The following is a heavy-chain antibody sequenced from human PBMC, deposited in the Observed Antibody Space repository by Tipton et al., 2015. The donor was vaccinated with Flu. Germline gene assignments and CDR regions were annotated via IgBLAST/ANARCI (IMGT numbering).Heavy chain of an antibody. CDR2: ISYDGSNK. Sequence: SLRLSCAASGFTFSSYGMHWVRQAPGKGLEWVAVISYDGSNKYYADSVKGRFTISRDNSKNTLYLQMNSLRAEDTVVYYCAKGRGSSGYYPYYYYGMDVWGQGTTVTVSS. V-gene: IGHV3-30*18. CDR1: GFTFSSYG. J-gene: IGHJ6*02. CDR3: AKGRGSSGYYPYYYYGMDV. D-gene: IGHD3-22*01.